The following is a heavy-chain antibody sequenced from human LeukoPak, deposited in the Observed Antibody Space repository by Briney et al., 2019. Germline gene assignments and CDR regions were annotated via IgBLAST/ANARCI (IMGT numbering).Heavy chain of an antibody. CDR2: ISGSGGST. CDR3: ARDNYDFWSGYYRMVRWFDP. Sequence: GGSLRLSCAASGFTFSNYAMSWVRQAPGKGLEWVSAISGSGGSTYYADSVKGRFTISRDNAKNSLYLQMNSLRAEDTAVYYCARDNYDFWSGYYRMVRWFDPWGQGTLVTVSS. V-gene: IGHV3-23*01. CDR1: GFTFSNYA. J-gene: IGHJ5*02. D-gene: IGHD3-3*01.